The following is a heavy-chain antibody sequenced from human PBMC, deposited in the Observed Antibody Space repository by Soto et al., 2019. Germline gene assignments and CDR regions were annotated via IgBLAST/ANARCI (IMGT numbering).Heavy chain of an antibody. Sequence: ASVKVSCKASGNIFTTYDFNWVRQATGQGLEWMGWMNPNSGDTGYAQKFQGRVTMTRNTSISTAYMELSSLRSEDTAVYYCARIRTTWYFDSWGQGTLVTVSS. J-gene: IGHJ4*02. CDR2: MNPNSGDT. CDR3: ARIRTTWYFDS. V-gene: IGHV1-8*01. CDR1: GNIFTTYD.